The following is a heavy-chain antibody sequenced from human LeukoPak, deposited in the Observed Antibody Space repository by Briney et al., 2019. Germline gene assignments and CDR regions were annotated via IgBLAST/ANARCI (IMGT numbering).Heavy chain of an antibody. CDR2: INHSGST. CDR1: GGSFSGYY. V-gene: IGHV4-34*01. Sequence: SETLSLTCAVYGGSFSGYYWSWIRQPPGKGLEWIGEINHSGSTNYNPSLKSRVTISVDTSKNQFSLKLSSVTAADTAVYYCARALRGGIAPYFDYWGQGTLVTVPS. CDR3: ARALRGGIAPYFDY. J-gene: IGHJ4*02. D-gene: IGHD6-13*01.